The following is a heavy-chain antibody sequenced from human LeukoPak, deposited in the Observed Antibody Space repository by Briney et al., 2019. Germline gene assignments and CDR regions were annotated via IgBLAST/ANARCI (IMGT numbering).Heavy chain of an antibody. D-gene: IGHD3-22*01. Sequence: GGSLRLPCAASGFTVSSNYMSWVRQAPGKGLEWVSVIYSGGSTYYADSVKGRFTISRDNSKNTLYLQMNSLRAEDTAVYYCATEMILVSGDALDIWGQGTMVTVSS. CDR3: ATEMILVSGDALDI. V-gene: IGHV3-53*01. CDR2: IYSGGST. J-gene: IGHJ3*02. CDR1: GFTVSSNY.